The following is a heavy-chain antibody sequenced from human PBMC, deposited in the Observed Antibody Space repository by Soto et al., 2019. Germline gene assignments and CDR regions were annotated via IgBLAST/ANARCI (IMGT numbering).Heavy chain of an antibody. CDR3: AFASYPLYCGMDV. V-gene: IGHV4-31*03. CDR2: IYYSGST. Sequence: QVQLEESGPGLMKPSQTLSLTCTVSGGSIRSGGYYWNWIRQHPGKGLEWIGNIYYSGSTYYNPSLKSRSTISIDTSKNQCSLKLSSVTAADTAVYYCAFASYPLYCGMDVWGQGSTVTVSS. J-gene: IGHJ6*02. CDR1: GGSIRSGGYY. D-gene: IGHD3-10*01.